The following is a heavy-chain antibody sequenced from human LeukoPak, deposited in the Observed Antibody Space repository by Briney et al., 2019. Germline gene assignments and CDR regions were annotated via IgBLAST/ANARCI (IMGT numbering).Heavy chain of an antibody. CDR3: ARRLGRGLLSSDYYYYGLSI. V-gene: IGHV1-69*04. D-gene: IGHD3-10*02. CDR1: GGTFSSYA. J-gene: IGHJ6*04. Sequence: SVTLSCSVSGGTFSSYAFCWMRQAPGQGLEWMGRIIPILGIANYAQKFQGRVTITADKSTSTAYMELSSLRSEDTAVYYCARRLGRGLLSSDYYYYGLSISGAVTTFTVSS. CDR2: IIPILGIA.